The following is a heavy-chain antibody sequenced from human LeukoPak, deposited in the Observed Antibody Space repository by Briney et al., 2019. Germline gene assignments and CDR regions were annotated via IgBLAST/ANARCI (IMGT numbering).Heavy chain of an antibody. CDR3: ARGHYGGFDY. J-gene: IGHJ4*02. CDR1: GFIFSNYA. V-gene: IGHV3-30*02. CDR2: IRYDGTDN. Sequence: GGSPRLSCAASGFIFSNYAMHWVRQAPGKGLEWVAFIRYDGTDNYYQESVKGRFTVSRENSKSTRYLQMNSLKAEDTAVYYCARGHYGGFDYWGQGTLVSVSS. D-gene: IGHD4-23*01.